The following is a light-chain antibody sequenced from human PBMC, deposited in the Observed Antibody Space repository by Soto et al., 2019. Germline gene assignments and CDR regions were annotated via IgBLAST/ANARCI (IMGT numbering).Light chain of an antibody. V-gene: IGLV1-44*01. CDR1: SSNIGSNP. CDR2: NNN. Sequence: QSVLTQRPSASGTPGQRVTISCSGSSSNIGSNPVHWYQQLPGTAPKLLIHNNNQRPSRVPDRFSGSKSGTSASLAISGLQSEDEADYYCASWDDSLSGVLFGGGTQLTVL. CDR3: ASWDDSLSGVL. J-gene: IGLJ2*01.